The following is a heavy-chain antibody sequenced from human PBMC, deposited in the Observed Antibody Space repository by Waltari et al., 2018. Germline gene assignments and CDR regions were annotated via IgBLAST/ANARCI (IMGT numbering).Heavy chain of an antibody. J-gene: IGHJ4*02. CDR3: ARAAYDFWSGYYGSFFDY. D-gene: IGHD3-3*01. Sequence: QVQLVQSGAEVKKPGSSVKVSCKASGGTFSSYTISWVRQAPGHGLEWMGRIIPILGIANYAQKFQGRVTITADKSTSTAYMELSSLRSEDTAVYYCARAAYDFWSGYYGSFFDYWGQGTLVTVSS. CDR2: IIPILGIA. V-gene: IGHV1-69*02. CDR1: GGTFSSYT.